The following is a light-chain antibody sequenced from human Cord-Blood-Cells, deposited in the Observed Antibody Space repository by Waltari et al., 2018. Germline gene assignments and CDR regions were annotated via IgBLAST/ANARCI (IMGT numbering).Light chain of an antibody. V-gene: IGLV2-23*01. CDR1: SSYVGSYNL. CDR3: CSYAGSSTLWV. J-gene: IGLJ3*02. Sequence: QSALTQPASVSGSPGQSITLSCTGTSSYVGSYNLVPWYQQHPGKAPKLMIYEGSKRPSGVSNRFSGSKSGNTASLTISGLQAEDEADYYCCSYAGSSTLWVFGGGTKLTVL. CDR2: EGS.